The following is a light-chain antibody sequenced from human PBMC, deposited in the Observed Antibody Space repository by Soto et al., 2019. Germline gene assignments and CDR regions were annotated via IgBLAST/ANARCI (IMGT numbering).Light chain of an antibody. V-gene: IGKV1-39*01. CDR1: QSISTY. CDR3: QQVYSNPPT. J-gene: IGKJ2*01. CDR2: AAS. Sequence: DIQMTQSPSSLSASVGDRVTITCRASQSISTYLNWYQQIPGKAPKLLIYAASTLQSGVPSRFSGGGSGTDFTLTISSLQPEDFATYFCQQVYSNPPTFGQGPKVDIK.